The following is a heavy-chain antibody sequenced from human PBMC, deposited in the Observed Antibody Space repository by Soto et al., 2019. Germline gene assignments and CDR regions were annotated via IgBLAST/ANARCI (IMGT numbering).Heavy chain of an antibody. J-gene: IGHJ5*02. CDR1: GGSISSGGYY. CDR3: ASLTVTPSWCRLDP. CDR2: IYYSGST. V-gene: IGHV4-31*03. D-gene: IGHD4-17*01. Sequence: QVQLQESGPGLVKPSQTLSLTCTVSGGSISSGGYYWRWIRQHPGKGLEWIGYIYYSGSTYYNASLNIRVTRLVDTSKNQFSLKLSSVTAADTAVYYCASLTVTPSWCRLDPWVQGTLVTVSS.